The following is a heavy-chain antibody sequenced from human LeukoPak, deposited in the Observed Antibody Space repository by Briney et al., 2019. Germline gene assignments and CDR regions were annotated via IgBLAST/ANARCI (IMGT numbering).Heavy chain of an antibody. J-gene: IGHJ4*02. D-gene: IGHD6-19*01. CDR2: IHYSGST. CDR1: GRSISSYF. CDR3: ARYGSGWYGFDY. V-gene: IGHV4-59*01. Sequence: SETLSLTCTVSGRSISSYFWSWLRQPPGKGLEWIGYIHYSGSTNYNPSLTSRVTISVDTSKNHFSLRLSPVTAADTAVYYCARYGSGWYGFDYWGQGTLVTVSS.